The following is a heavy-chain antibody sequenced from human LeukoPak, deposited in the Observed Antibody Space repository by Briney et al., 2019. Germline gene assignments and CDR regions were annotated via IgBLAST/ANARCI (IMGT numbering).Heavy chain of an antibody. D-gene: IGHD5-24*01. V-gene: IGHV1-69*13. CDR2: IIPIFGTA. CDR1: GYTLTGYY. CDR3: ARDREMATIGGALDY. Sequence: SVKVSCKASGYTLTGYYMHWVRQAPGRGLEWMGGIIPIFGTANYAQKFQGRVTITADESTSTAYMELSSLRSEDTAVYYCARDREMATIGGALDYWGQGTLVTVSS. J-gene: IGHJ4*02.